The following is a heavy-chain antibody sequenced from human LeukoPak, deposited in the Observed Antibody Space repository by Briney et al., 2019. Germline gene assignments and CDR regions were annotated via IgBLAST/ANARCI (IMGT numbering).Heavy chain of an antibody. Sequence: GGPLRLSCAASGFTFSSYAMSWVRQAPGKGLEWVSAISGSGGSTYYADSVKGQFTISRDNSKNTLYLQMNSLRAEDTAVYYCAKESDGRYFDWQSGYSYGLGYYYGMDVWGQGTTVTVS. J-gene: IGHJ6*02. D-gene: IGHD5-18*01. CDR3: AKESDGRYFDWQSGYSYGLGYYYGMDV. CDR1: GFTFSSYA. V-gene: IGHV3-23*01. CDR2: ISGSGGST.